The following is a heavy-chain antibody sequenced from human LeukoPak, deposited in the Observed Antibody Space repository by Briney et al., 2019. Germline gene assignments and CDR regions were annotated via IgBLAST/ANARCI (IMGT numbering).Heavy chain of an antibody. CDR2: MNPNSGNT. Sequence: GASVKVSCKASGYTFTTYDINWVRQATGQGLEWMGWMNPNSGNTGYAQKFQGRVTMTRDTSISTAYMELSSLRSEDTAVYYCARGAVVRGVITRNWFDPWGQGTLVTVSS. V-gene: IGHV1-8*01. J-gene: IGHJ5*02. D-gene: IGHD3-10*01. CDR1: GYTFTTYD. CDR3: ARGAVVRGVITRNWFDP.